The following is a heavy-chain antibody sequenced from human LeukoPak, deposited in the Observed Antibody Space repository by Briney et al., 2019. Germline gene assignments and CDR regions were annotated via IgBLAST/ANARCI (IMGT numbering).Heavy chain of an antibody. CDR1: GYKFTSYG. J-gene: IGHJ4*02. Sequence: ASVKVSCKASGYKFTSYGLSRVRQAPGQGLEWMGWISAYNGDTNYAQKLQGRVTMTTDTSTSTAYMELRSLRSDDTAVYYCARDLYYGSGSQSNIDYWGQGTLVTVSS. CDR2: ISAYNGDT. V-gene: IGHV1-18*04. D-gene: IGHD3-10*01. CDR3: ARDLYYGSGSQSNIDY.